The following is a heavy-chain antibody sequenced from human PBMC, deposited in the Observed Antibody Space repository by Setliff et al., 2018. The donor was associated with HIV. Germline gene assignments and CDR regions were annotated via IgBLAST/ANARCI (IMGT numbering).Heavy chain of an antibody. Sequence: SETLSLTCTVSGGSISSSVYYWGWIRQPPGKGLEWIGYIYTSGSTNYNPSLKSRVTISLDTSKNQFSLRLTSVTAADTAVYYCASLDGSESPYIYYYYMDVWGKGTTVTVSS. V-gene: IGHV4-61*05. CDR2: IYTSGST. CDR1: GGSISSSVYY. CDR3: ASLDGSESPYIYYYYMDV. J-gene: IGHJ6*03. D-gene: IGHD3-10*01.